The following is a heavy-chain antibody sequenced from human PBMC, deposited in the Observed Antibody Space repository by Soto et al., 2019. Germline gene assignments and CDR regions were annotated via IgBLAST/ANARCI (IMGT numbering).Heavy chain of an antibody. CDR1: GFTFSYSY. V-gene: IGHV3-11*06. CDR2: ISGSSGYT. CDR3: AKDRGGYGPPDV. Sequence: QEQLVESGGGLVKPGGSLRLSCAASGFTFSYSYMSWVRQAPGKGLEWVAYISGSSGYTGYADSVKGRFTISRDNAKNSLYLQMNSLRAEDTAVYYCAKDRGGYGPPDVWGQGTTVTVSS. J-gene: IGHJ6*02. D-gene: IGHD3-10*01.